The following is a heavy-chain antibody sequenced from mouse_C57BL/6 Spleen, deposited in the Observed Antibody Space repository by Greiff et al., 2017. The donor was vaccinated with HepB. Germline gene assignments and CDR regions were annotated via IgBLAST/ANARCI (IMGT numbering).Heavy chain of an antibody. CDR1: GYTFTDYY. J-gene: IGHJ2*01. V-gene: IGHV1-26*01. CDR2: INPNNGGT. CDR3: AGGKLYDYDALYFDY. D-gene: IGHD2-4*01. Sequence: EVQLQQSGPELVKPGASVKISCKASGYTFTDYYMNWVKQSHGKSLEWIGDINPNNGGTSYNQKFKGKATLTVDKSSSTAYMKLRSLTSADSAVYYCAGGKLYDYDALYFDYWGQGTTLTVSS.